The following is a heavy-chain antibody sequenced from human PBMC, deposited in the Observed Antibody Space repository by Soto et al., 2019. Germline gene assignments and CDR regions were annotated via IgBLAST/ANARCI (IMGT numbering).Heavy chain of an antibody. Sequence: WSLRLSCAASGFTFSSYAMSWVRQAPGKGLEWVSAISGSGGSTYYADSVKGRFTISRDNSKNTLYLQMNSLRAEDTAVYYCAKDPAGYSSSWYEWRTHDLYFDYWGQGTLVTVSS. J-gene: IGHJ4*02. V-gene: IGHV3-23*01. D-gene: IGHD6-13*01. CDR1: GFTFSSYA. CDR3: AKDPAGYSSSWYEWRTHDLYFDY. CDR2: ISGSGGST.